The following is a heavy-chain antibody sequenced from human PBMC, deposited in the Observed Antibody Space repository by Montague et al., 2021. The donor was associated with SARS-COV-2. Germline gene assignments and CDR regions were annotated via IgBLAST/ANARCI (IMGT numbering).Heavy chain of an antibody. D-gene: IGHD3-9*01. CDR1: GFPLSTSGMC. CDR2: IDWDXDK. J-gene: IGHJ6*02. V-gene: IGHV2-70*01. CDR3: ARMVTIFSLGGYYYYYGMDV. Sequence: PALVRPTQTLTLTCTFSGFPLSTSGMCVSWIRQPPGKALEWLALIDWDXDKYYSTSLRTRLTISKDTSKNQVVLTMTNMDLVDTATYYCARMVTIFSLGGYYYYYGMDVWGQGTTVTVSS.